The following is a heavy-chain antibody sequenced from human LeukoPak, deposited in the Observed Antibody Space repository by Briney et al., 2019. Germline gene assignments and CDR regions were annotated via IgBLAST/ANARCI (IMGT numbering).Heavy chain of an antibody. CDR1: DDSITMYY. CDR2: VDHTGST. CDR3: AKGKGGMDV. V-gene: IGHV4-59*01. Sequence: SETLSLTCSVSDDSITMYYWTWIRQPPGKELEWIGYVDHTGSTNFNPSLNGRVSISRDTTKNLFSLRLRSVTAADTAVYYCAKGKGGMDVWGKGTTVTVSS. J-gene: IGHJ6*03.